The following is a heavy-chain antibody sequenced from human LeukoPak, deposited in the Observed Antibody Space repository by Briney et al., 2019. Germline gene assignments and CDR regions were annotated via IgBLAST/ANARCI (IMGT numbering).Heavy chain of an antibody. V-gene: IGHV3-30*18. CDR2: ISYDGSNK. CDR3: AKGDSSGYDYYMDV. D-gene: IGHD3-22*01. J-gene: IGHJ6*03. Sequence: GGSLRLSCAASGFTFSSYGMHWARQAPGKGLEWVAVISYDGSNKYYADSVKGRFTISRDNSKNTLYLQINSLRAEDTAVYYCAKGDSSGYDYYMDVWGKGTTVTVSS. CDR1: GFTFSSYG.